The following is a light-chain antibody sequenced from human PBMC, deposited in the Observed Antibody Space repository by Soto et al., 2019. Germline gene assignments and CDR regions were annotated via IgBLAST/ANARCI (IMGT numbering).Light chain of an antibody. Sequence: DIVMTQSPDSLAVSLGERATINCKSSQNILYSSDNKNYLAWYQQKPGQPPKLLIYWASTRESGVPDRFSGSGSGTDFTLTISSLQAEDVAVYYCQQYYTTPWTFGQGTKVESK. CDR2: WAS. CDR3: QQYYTTPWT. CDR1: QNILYSSDNKNY. V-gene: IGKV4-1*01. J-gene: IGKJ1*01.